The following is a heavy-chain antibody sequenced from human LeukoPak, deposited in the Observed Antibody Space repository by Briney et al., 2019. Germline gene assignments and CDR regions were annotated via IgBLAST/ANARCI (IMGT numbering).Heavy chain of an antibody. Sequence: SETLSLTCAVYGGSFSGYYWSWIRQPPGKGLEWIGEINHSGSTNYNPPLKSRVTISVDTSKNQFSLKLSSVTAADTAVYYCARGDRELLSAFDIWGQGTMVTVSS. CDR2: INHSGST. J-gene: IGHJ3*02. D-gene: IGHD1-26*01. CDR3: ARGDRELLSAFDI. V-gene: IGHV4-34*01. CDR1: GGSFSGYY.